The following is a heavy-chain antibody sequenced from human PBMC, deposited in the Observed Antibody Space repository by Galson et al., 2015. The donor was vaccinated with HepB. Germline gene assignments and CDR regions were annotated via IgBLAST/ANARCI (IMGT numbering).Heavy chain of an antibody. CDR2: IWYDGSNE. CDR1: EFNFSTYG. D-gene: IGHD3-16*02. CDR3: AREDRSYDYVWGSYRPPYYYYGLDV. Sequence: SLRLSCAASEFNFSTYGMHWVRQAPGKGLEWVSAIWYDGSNEHYVDSVKGRFTISRDNSKNTLYLQMNSLRVEDTAVYFCAREDRSYDYVWGSYRPPYYYYGLDVWAKGPRSPSP. V-gene: IGHV3-33*01. J-gene: IGHJ6*02.